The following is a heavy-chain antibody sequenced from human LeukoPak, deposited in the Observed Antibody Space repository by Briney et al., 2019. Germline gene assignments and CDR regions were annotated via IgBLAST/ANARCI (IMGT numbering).Heavy chain of an antibody. V-gene: IGHV4-59*01. Sequence: SETLSLTCTVSGGSINSYYWNWIRQPPRKGLEWIGYIYYTGSTNYNPSLKSRVTISVDTSKNQFSLKLTSVTAADTAVYYCARDQRFTFWGQGTLVTVSS. CDR3: ARDQRFTF. D-gene: IGHD5-24*01. J-gene: IGHJ4*02. CDR2: IYYTGST. CDR1: GGSINSYY.